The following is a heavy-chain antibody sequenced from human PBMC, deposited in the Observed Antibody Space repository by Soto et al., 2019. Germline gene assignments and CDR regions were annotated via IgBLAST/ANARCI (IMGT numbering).Heavy chain of an antibody. J-gene: IGHJ4*02. D-gene: IGHD2-21*01. V-gene: IGHV4-59*01. CDR3: ARVYSRAAAGP. CDR2: IYYSGSS. CDR1: GDSISNYY. Sequence: LSLTCSVSGDSISNYYWNWIRQPPGKGPEWIGYIYYSGSSDYNPSLKSRVSISIDTSKNQFSLKLTSVTAADTAVYYCARVYSRAAAGPWSQGTLVTVSS.